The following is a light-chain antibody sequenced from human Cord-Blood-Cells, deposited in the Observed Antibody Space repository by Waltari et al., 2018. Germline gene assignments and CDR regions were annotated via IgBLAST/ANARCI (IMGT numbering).Light chain of an antibody. Sequence: SYELTQPSSVSVSPGQTAMITCSGDVLAKKYARWFQQKPGQAPVLVIYKDSERPSGIPERFSGSSSGTTVTLTISGAQVEDEADYYCYSAADNNYVFGTGTKVTVL. CDR1: VLAKKY. CDR2: KDS. V-gene: IGLV3-27*01. J-gene: IGLJ1*01. CDR3: YSAADNNYV.